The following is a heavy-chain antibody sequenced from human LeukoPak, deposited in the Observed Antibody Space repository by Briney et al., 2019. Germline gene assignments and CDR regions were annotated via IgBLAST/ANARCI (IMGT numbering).Heavy chain of an antibody. CDR1: GGSLSGYY. J-gene: IGHJ4*02. CDR3: AAEWLLLRLDY. CDR2: INHSGST. D-gene: IGHD3-22*01. Sequence: SETLSLTCAVYGGSLSGYYWSWIRQPPGKGLEWIGEINHSGSTNYNPSLKSRVTISVDTSKNQFSLKLSSVTAADTAVYYCAAEWLLLRLDYWGQGTLVTVSS. V-gene: IGHV4-34*01.